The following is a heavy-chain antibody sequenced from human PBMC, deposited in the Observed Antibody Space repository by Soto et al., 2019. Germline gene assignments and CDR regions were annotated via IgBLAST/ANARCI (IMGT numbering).Heavy chain of an antibody. Sequence: SSVKVSCKASGGTFSSYAISWVRQAPGQGLEWMGGIIPIFGTANYAQKFQGRVTITADKSTSTAYMELSSLRSEDTAVYYCARDGAITTFGVVIPARDYGMDVW. V-gene: IGHV1-69*06. J-gene: IGHJ6*01. CDR1: GGTFSSYA. CDR2: IIPIFGTA. D-gene: IGHD3-3*01. CDR3: ARDGAITTFGVVIPARDYGMDV.